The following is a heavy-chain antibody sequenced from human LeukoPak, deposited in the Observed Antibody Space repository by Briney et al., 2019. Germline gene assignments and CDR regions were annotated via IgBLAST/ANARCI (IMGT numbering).Heavy chain of an antibody. D-gene: IGHD2-2*01. CDR2: VYPGDSDT. V-gene: IGHV5-51*01. J-gene: IGHJ3*02. CDR1: GYSFTNYW. CDR3: ARRRYCSSTSCCEGAFDI. Sequence: EESLKISCKGSGYSFTNYWIAWVRQMPGKGLEWMGIVYPGDSDTRYSPSFQGQVTISADKSFSTAYLQWSSLKASDTAMYYCARRRYCSSTSCCEGAFDIWGQGTMVTVSS.